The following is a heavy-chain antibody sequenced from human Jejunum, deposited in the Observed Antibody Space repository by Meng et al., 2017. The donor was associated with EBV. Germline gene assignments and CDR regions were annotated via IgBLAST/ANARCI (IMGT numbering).Heavy chain of an antibody. Sequence: QTQLQEPAPGRVTPSRTLSRSSAAAGGTISTYNWWCWGRQPPGKGLEYIGEIHHSGSTKYNPSLNSRVTISVDKSNNHFSLKLSSVTAADTAVYYCARDRGVEDYWGQGTLVTVSS. CDR2: IHHSGST. V-gene: IGHV4-4*02. CDR1: GGTISTYNW. J-gene: IGHJ4*02. D-gene: IGHD5-24*01. CDR3: ARDRGVEDY.